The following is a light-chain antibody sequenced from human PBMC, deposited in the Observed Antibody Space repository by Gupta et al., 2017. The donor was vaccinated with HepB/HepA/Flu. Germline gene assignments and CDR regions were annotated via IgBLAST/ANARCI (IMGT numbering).Light chain of an antibody. J-gene: IGKJ1*01. Sequence: DVQMTQSPSSLFASVGDRVIITCRASQDIRNYLNWYQQKPGKAPKLLIYATSILQSGVPSRFTGSGSGTEFTLTINRLQPEDFATYSCQHSYNIPWTFGQGTKVDIK. CDR3: QHSYNIPWT. V-gene: IGKV1-39*01. CDR1: QDIRNY. CDR2: ATS.